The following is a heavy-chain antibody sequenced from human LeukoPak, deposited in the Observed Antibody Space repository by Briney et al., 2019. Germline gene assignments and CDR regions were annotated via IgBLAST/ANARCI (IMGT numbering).Heavy chain of an antibody. Sequence: ASVKVSCKASGYTFTSYDINWVRQATGQGLEWMGWMNPNSGNTGYAQKFQGRVTMARNTSISTAYMELSSLRSEDTAVYYCARGRPLWFGELSDYWGQGTLVTVSS. V-gene: IGHV1-8*01. J-gene: IGHJ4*02. CDR3: ARGRPLWFGELSDY. CDR2: MNPNSGNT. D-gene: IGHD3-10*01. CDR1: GYTFTSYD.